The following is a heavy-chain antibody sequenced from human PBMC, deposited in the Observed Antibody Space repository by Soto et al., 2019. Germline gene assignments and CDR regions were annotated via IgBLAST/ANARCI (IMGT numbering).Heavy chain of an antibody. CDR1: GYTFTSYA. V-gene: IGHV1-69*04. CDR3: ARGISVATGDAFDI. D-gene: IGHD5-12*01. CDR2: IIPILGIA. J-gene: IGHJ3*02. Sequence: ASVKVSCKASGYTFTSYAMHWVRQAPGQGLEWIGRIIPILGIANYAQKFQGRVTITADKSTSTAYMELSSLRSEDTAVYYCARGISVATGDAFDIWGQGTMVTVSS.